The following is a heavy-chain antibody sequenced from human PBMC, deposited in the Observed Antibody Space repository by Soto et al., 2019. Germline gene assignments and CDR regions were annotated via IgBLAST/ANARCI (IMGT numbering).Heavy chain of an antibody. CDR3: AKEESGSYYFDY. V-gene: IGHV3-9*01. CDR1: GFTFDDYA. CDR2: ISWNSGSI. D-gene: IGHD1-26*01. J-gene: IGHJ4*02. Sequence: GGSLRLSCAASGFTFDDYAMHWVRQAPGKGLEWVSGISWNSGSIGYADSVKGRFTISRDNAKNSLYLQMNSLRAEDTALYYCAKEESGSYYFDYWGQGTLVTVSS.